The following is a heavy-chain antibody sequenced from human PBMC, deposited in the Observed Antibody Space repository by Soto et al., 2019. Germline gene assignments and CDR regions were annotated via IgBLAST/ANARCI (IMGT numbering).Heavy chain of an antibody. J-gene: IGHJ5*02. D-gene: IGHD4-17*01. V-gene: IGHV3-30-3*01. CDR1: GFTFSSYA. CDR2: MSHDGNTE. Sequence: QVQLVESGGGEVQPGRSLRLSCAASGFTFSSYAMHWVRQAPGKGLEWVAVMSHDGNTEYYGDSVKGRFTISRDNSKNTLYLQMSSLRPEDTAVYYCAREGAATLTTASWGQGTLVTVSS. CDR3: AREGAATLTTAS.